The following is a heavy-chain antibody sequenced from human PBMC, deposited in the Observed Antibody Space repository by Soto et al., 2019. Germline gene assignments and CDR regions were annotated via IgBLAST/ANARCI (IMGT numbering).Heavy chain of an antibody. CDR2: IIPILGIA. Sequence: SVKVSCKASGGTFSSYTISWVRQAPGQGLEWMGRIIPILGIANYAQKFQGRVTITADKSTSTAYMELSSLRSEDTAVYYCARDRRGITMVRGGDNWFDPWGQGTLVTVSS. CDR1: GGTFSSYT. CDR3: ARDRRGITMVRGGDNWFDP. D-gene: IGHD3-10*01. J-gene: IGHJ5*02. V-gene: IGHV1-69*04.